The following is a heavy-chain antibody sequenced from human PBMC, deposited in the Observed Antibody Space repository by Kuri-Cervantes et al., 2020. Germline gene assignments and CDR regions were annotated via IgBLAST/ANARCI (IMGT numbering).Heavy chain of an antibody. CDR3: ARDRRITAAADYYFDY. D-gene: IGHD6-13*01. J-gene: IGHJ4*02. CDR1: GFTVSNNY. CDR2: IYSGGST. Sequence: GSLILSCAASGFTVSNNYMSWIRQAPGKGLEWVSVIYSGGSTYYADSVKGRFTISRDNSKNTLYLQMINLRAEDTAVYYCARDRRITAAADYYFDYWGRGTLVTVSS. V-gene: IGHV3-66*02.